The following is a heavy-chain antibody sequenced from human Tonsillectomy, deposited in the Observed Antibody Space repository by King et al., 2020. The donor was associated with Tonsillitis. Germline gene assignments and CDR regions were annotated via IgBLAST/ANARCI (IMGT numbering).Heavy chain of an antibody. CDR3: ARDALRHRKRGSYVDY. D-gene: IGHD1-26*01. CDR1: GGSFSGYY. Sequence: VQLQQWGAGLLKPSETLSLTCAVYGGSFSGYYWSWIRQPPGKGLEWIGEINHSGSTNYNPSLKSRVTISVDTSKNQFSLKLSSVTAADTAVYYCARDALRHRKRGSYVDYWGQGTLVTVSS. V-gene: IGHV4-34*01. J-gene: IGHJ4*02. CDR2: INHSGST.